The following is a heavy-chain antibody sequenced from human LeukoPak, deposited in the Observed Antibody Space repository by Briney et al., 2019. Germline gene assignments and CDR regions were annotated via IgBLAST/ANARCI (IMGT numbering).Heavy chain of an antibody. CDR3: AKYCGYSSSWYKLGFDY. D-gene: IGHD6-13*01. V-gene: IGHV3-30*02. J-gene: IGHJ4*02. CDR2: IRYDGSNK. CDR1: GFTFSSYG. Sequence: GGSLRLSCAASGFTFSSYGMHWVRQAPGKGLEWVAFIRYDGSNKYYADSVKGRFTISRDNSKNTLYLQMNSLRAEDTAVYYCAKYCGYSSSWYKLGFDYWGQGTLVTVSS.